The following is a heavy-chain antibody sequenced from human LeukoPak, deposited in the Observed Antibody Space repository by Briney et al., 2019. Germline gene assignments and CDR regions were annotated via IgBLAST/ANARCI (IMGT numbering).Heavy chain of an antibody. CDR2: ISSSSSTI. CDR3: ARGSGSSWYFYFDY. V-gene: IGHV3-48*01. D-gene: IGHD6-13*01. CDR1: GFTFSSYS. Sequence: GSLRLSCAASGFTFSSYSMNWVRQAPGKGLEWVSYISSSSSTIYYADSVKGRFTISRDNAKNSLYLQMNSLRAEDTALYYCARGSGSSWYFYFDYWGQGTLVTVSS. J-gene: IGHJ4*02.